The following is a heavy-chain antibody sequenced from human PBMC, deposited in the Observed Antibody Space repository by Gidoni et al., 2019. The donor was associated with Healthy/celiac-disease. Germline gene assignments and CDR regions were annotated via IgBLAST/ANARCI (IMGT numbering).Heavy chain of an antibody. CDR2: ISGDGGST. CDR1: GSPFDDYA. Sequence: EVQLVASGGGVVQPGGSLRLSCAASGSPFDDYAMHWVRQAPGKGLEWVSLISGDGGSTYYADSVKGRFTISRDNSKNSLYLQMNSLRTEDTALYYCAKDYCSSTSCYPIDIWGQGTMATVSS. V-gene: IGHV3-43*02. D-gene: IGHD2-2*01. CDR3: AKDYCSSTSCYPIDI. J-gene: IGHJ3*02.